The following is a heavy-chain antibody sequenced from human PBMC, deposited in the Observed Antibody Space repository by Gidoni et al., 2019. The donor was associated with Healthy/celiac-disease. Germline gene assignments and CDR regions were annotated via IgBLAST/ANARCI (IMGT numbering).Heavy chain of an antibody. CDR3: ARDLGIQLWWSFDY. CDR1: GFTFSSYS. Sequence: EVQLVESGGGLVKPGGSLRLSCAASGFTFSSYSMNWVRQAPGKGLEWVSSISSSSSYIYYADSVKGRFTISRDNAKNSLYLQMNSLRAEDTAVYYCARDLGIQLWWSFDYWGQGTLVTVSS. CDR2: ISSSSSYI. J-gene: IGHJ4*02. V-gene: IGHV3-21*01. D-gene: IGHD5-18*01.